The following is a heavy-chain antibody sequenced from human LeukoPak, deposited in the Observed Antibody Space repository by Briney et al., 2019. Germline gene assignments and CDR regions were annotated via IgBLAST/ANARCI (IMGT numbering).Heavy chain of an antibody. V-gene: IGHV4-4*02. CDR2: IYHSGST. D-gene: IGHD3-10*01. CDR1: GGSISSSNW. CDR3: ARRFGSGSYYKSMDV. J-gene: IGHJ6*03. Sequence: SETLSLTCDVSGGSISSSNWWSWVRQPPGKGLECIGEIYHSGSTNYNPSLKSRVTISVDKSKNQFSLKLSSVTAADTAVYYCARRFGSGSYYKSMDVWGKGTTVTISS.